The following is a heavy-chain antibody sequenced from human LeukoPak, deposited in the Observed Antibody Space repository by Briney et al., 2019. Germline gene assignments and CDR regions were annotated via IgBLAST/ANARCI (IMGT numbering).Heavy chain of an antibody. CDR3: ATGMGVTFDY. D-gene: IGHD1-26*01. Sequence: ASVKVSCKVSGYTLTELSMDWVQQAPGKGLEWMGGFDPEDGETIYAQKFQGRVTMTEDTSTDTAYMELSSLRSEDTAVYYCATGMGVTFDYWGQGTLVTVSS. V-gene: IGHV1-24*01. CDR1: GYTLTELS. J-gene: IGHJ4*02. CDR2: FDPEDGET.